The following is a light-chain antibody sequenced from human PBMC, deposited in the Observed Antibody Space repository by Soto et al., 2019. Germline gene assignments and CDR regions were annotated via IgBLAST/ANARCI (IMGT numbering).Light chain of an antibody. V-gene: IGKV3-15*01. CDR3: QQRSNWPRVGT. CDR2: DAS. CDR1: QTIDNT. J-gene: IGKJ4*01. Sequence: EIVITQSPATLSLSRGERSTLSCRASQTIDNTLAWYQRKPGQAPRLLIYDASTRATGVPARFSGSGSGTDFTLTISSLQSEDFAVYYCQQRSNWPRVGTFGGGTKVDIK.